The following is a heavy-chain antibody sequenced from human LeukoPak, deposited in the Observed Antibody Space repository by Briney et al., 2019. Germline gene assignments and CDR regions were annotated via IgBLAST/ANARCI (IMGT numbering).Heavy chain of an antibody. V-gene: IGHV1-69*13. CDR2: ITPLFRTP. D-gene: IGHD2-21*02. J-gene: IGHJ4*02. CDR3: ARGWLGETSVVTPYNF. Sequence: GASVKVSCKASGGTFRTTTLNWVRQAPGQGLEWIGGITPLFRTPNYAQKFQGRVSITAVESMTTVYMEMSRLRLEDTAVYYCARGWLGETSVVTPYNFWGQGTLVFVSS. CDR1: GGTFRTTT.